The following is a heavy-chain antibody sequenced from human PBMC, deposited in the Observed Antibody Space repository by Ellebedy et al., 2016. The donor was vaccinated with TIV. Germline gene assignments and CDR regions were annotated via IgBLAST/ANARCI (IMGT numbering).Heavy chain of an antibody. V-gene: IGHV4-34*01. CDR1: GGSFSGYY. CDR3: ARLALTTVTTPMEFDP. D-gene: IGHD4-17*01. Sequence: MPGGSLRLSFAVYGGSFSGYYWSWIRQPPGKGLEWIGEINHRGSTNYNPSLKSRVTISVDTSKNQFSLKLSSVTAADTAVYYWARLALTTVTTPMEFDPWGQGTLVTVSS. J-gene: IGHJ5*02. CDR2: INHRGST.